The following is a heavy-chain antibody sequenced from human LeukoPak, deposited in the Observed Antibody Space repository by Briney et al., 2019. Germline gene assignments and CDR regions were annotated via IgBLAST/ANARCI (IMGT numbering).Heavy chain of an antibody. CDR3: ASGHIVVVTAQEFAHKWFDP. V-gene: IGHV1-69*01. Sequence: SVKVSCKASGGSFNTYAISWVRQAPGQGLEWMGGIIPMFGTTKYAQNFQGRVTITADESTSTAYMELSSLRSEDTAVYYCASGHIVVVTAQEFAHKWFDPWGQGTQVTVPS. CDR2: IIPMFGTT. CDR1: GGSFNTYA. D-gene: IGHD2-21*02. J-gene: IGHJ5*02.